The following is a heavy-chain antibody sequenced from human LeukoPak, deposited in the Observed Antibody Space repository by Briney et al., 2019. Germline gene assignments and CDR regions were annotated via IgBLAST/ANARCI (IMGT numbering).Heavy chain of an antibody. V-gene: IGHV4-31*03. CDR1: GGTTSSGDYY. CDR2: IDHSGRS. J-gene: IGHJ4*02. CDR3: ARGRGITMVRGAD. Sequence: SETLSLTCIVSGGTTSSGDYYWNWLRQPPGKGLEWIGYIDHSGRSYYKSSLKSRVTMSIETSKNQFSLEMTPMTAADTAVYYCARGRGITMVRGADWGQGTLVTVSS. D-gene: IGHD3-10*01.